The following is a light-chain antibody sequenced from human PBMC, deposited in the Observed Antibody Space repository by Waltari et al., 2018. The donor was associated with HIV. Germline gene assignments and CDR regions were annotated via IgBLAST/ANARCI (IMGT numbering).Light chain of an antibody. CDR3: METLQTPRLT. Sequence: DIVLTQSPLSLPVTPGEPASISCRSSQRLLHTNGYNYLDWYLQKPGQSPQLLIYLGSNRASGVPDRFSGRGSGTDFTLKISRVEAEDVGVYYCMETLQTPRLTFGGGTKVEIK. CDR2: LGS. J-gene: IGKJ4*01. V-gene: IGKV2-28*01. CDR1: QRLLHTNGYNY.